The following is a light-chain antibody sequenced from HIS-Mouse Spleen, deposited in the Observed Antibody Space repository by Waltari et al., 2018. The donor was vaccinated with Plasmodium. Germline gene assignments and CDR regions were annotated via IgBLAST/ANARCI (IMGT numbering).Light chain of an antibody. J-gene: IGLJ2*01. CDR2: EVS. CDR1: SSAVGGYNY. V-gene: IGLV2-8*01. Sequence: QSALTQPPSASGSPGQSVTISCTGTSSAVGGYNYVSWSQQHPGKAPKLMIYEVSQRPSGVPDRFSGSKSGNTASLTVSGLQAEDEADYYCSSYAGSNNLVFGGGTKLTVL. CDR3: SSYAGSNNLV.